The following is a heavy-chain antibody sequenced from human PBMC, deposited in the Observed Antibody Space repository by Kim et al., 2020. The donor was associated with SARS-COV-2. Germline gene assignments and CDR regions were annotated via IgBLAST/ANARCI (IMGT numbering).Heavy chain of an antibody. Sequence: GGSLRLSCAASGFTFSNYDMHWVRQAPGKGLEWMTIISSDGSNKYYAESVKGRFTISRDNSENTLYLQMNSLRSEDTAVYYCAKLYRTGWSIDYWGQGAL. V-gene: IGHV3-30*18. D-gene: IGHD6-19*01. J-gene: IGHJ4*02. CDR3: AKLYRTGWSIDY. CDR2: ISSDGSNK. CDR1: GFTFSNYD.